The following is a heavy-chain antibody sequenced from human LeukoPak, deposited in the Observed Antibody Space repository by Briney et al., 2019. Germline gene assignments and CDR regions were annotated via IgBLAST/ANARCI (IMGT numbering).Heavy chain of an antibody. CDR1: GYSISSGYY. Sequence: SETLSLTCAVSGYSISSGYYWGWIRQPPGKGLEWIASIHHSGSTYYNPSLKSRVTISVDMSKNQFSLKLSSVTAADTAVYYCARVVADPDTSGYFYPWYFDLWGRGTLVTVSS. V-gene: IGHV4-38-2*01. J-gene: IGHJ2*01. D-gene: IGHD3-22*01. CDR2: IHHSGST. CDR3: ARVVADPDTSGYFYPWYFDL.